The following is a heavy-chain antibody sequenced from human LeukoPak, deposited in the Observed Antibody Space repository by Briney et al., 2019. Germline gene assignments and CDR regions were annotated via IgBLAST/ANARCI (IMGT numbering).Heavy chain of an antibody. CDR3: ASIMYYYDSSGSVGFFGY. J-gene: IGHJ4*02. V-gene: IGHV1-69*04. CDR2: IIPILGIA. D-gene: IGHD3-22*01. CDR1: GGTFSSYA. Sequence: SVKVSCKASGGTFSSYAISWVRQAPGQGLEWMGRIIPILGIANYAQKFQGRVTITADKSTSTAYMELSSLRSEDTAVYYCASIMYYYDSSGSVGFFGYWGQGTLVTVSS.